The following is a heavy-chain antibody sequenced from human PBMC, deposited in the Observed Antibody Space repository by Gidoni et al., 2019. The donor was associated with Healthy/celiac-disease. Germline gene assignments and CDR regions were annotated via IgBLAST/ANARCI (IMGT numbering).Heavy chain of an antibody. D-gene: IGHD6-19*01. Sequence: QITLKESGPTLVKPTQTLTLTCTFAGFSLSTSGVGVGWIRQPPGKALEWLALIYWDDVKRYSPSLKSRLTITKDTSKNQVVLTMTNMDPVDTATYYCAHLDSSGWSLRFDYWGQGTLVTVSS. CDR2: IYWDDVK. CDR3: AHLDSSGWSLRFDY. V-gene: IGHV2-5*02. CDR1: GFSLSTSGVG. J-gene: IGHJ4*02.